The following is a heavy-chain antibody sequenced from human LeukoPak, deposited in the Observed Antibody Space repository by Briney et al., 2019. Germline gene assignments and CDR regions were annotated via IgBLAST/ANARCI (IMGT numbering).Heavy chain of an antibody. J-gene: IGHJ4*02. CDR3: ARYYYDSSGYYYPIDY. Sequence: GGSLRLSCAASGCTFSSYAMSWVRQAPGKGLEWVSAISGSGGSTYYADSVKGRFTISRDNSKNTLYLQMNSLRAEDTAVYYCARYYYDSSGYYYPIDYWGQGTLVTVSS. D-gene: IGHD3-22*01. CDR1: GCTFSSYA. V-gene: IGHV3-23*01. CDR2: ISGSGGST.